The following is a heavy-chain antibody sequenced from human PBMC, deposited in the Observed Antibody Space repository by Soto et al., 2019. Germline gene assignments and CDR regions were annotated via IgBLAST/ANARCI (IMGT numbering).Heavy chain of an antibody. CDR2: ISDSGGTT. Sequence: PGGSLRLSCAASGFTFSSYAMDWVRQAPGKGLEWVSAISDSGGTTYYADSVKGRFTISRDNSKNTLYLQMHSLRAEDTAIYYCAKATSNGWYHYFHYWGQGALVTVSS. CDR3: AKATSNGWYHYFHY. D-gene: IGHD6-19*01. CDR1: GFTFSSYA. V-gene: IGHV3-23*01. J-gene: IGHJ4*02.